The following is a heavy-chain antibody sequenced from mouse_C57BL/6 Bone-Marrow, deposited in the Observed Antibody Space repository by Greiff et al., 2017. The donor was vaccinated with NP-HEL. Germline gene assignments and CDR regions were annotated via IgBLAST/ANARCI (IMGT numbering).Heavy chain of an antibody. CDR2: IHPNSGST. V-gene: IGHV1-64*01. CDR3: ARHYGSSYPYYYAMDY. Sequence: VQLQQPGAELVKPGASVKLSCKASGYTFTSYWMHWVKQRPGQGLEWIGMIHPNSGSTNYNEKFKSKATLTVDKSSSTAYMQLSSLTSEDSAVYYCARHYGSSYPYYYAMDYWGQGTSVTVSS. D-gene: IGHD1-1*01. CDR1: GYTFTSYW. J-gene: IGHJ4*01.